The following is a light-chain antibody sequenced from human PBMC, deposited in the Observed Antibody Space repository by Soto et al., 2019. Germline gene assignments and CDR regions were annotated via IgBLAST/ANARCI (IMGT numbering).Light chain of an antibody. CDR3: CSYAGSSTVV. J-gene: IGLJ2*01. V-gene: IGLV2-23*01. CDR2: EGS. CDR1: SSHVGSYNL. Sequence: QSALTQPASVSGSPGQSITISCTGTSSHVGSYNLVSWYQQHPGKAPKLTIYEGSKRPSGVSNRFSGSKSGNTASLTISGLQAEDEADYYCCSYAGSSTVVFGGGTKLTVL.